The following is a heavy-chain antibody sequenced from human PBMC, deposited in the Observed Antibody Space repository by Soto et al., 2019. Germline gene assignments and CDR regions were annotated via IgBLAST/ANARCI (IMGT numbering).Heavy chain of an antibody. CDR1: GGSISSYY. J-gene: IGHJ5*02. CDR3: AREHCSSGTSCFPGEWFDT. V-gene: IGHV4-59*01. CDR2: IFYSGDT. D-gene: IGHD2-2*01. Sequence: PXATLALTFTVSGGSISSYYWSWIRQPPGKGLEWIGYIFYSGDTSYNPTFESRVTISVDTSNSLFSLNLRSVTAADTAVYYCAREHCSSGTSCFPGEWFDTWGQGTLVTVS.